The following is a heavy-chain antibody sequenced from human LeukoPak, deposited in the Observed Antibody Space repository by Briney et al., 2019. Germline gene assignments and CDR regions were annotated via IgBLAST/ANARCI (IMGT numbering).Heavy chain of an antibody. Sequence: ASVKVSCKASGYTFTSYGINWVRQATGQGLEWMGWMNPNSGNTGYAQKFQGRVTMTRNTSISTAYMELSSLRSEDTAVYYCAGTTVTPNYYYYYGMDVWGQGTTVTVSS. J-gene: IGHJ6*02. CDR3: AGTTVTPNYYYYYGMDV. V-gene: IGHV1-8*01. CDR1: GYTFTSYG. CDR2: MNPNSGNT. D-gene: IGHD4-17*01.